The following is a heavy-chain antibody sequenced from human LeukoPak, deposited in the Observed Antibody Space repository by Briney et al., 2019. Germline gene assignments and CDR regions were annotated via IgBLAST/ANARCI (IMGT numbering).Heavy chain of an antibody. J-gene: IGHJ4*02. Sequence: GGSLKISCKGSGYSFTSYWIGWVRQMPGKGLEWMGIIYPGDSDTRYSPSFQGQVTISADKSISTAYLQWSSLKASDTAMYYCARITGCSGGSCYSVFDYWGQGTLVTVSS. CDR3: ARITGCSGGSCYSVFDY. V-gene: IGHV5-51*01. CDR2: IYPGDSDT. D-gene: IGHD2-15*01. CDR1: GYSFTSYW.